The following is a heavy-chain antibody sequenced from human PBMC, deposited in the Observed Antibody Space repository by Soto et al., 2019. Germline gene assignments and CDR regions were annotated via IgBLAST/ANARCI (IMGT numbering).Heavy chain of an antibody. CDR1: GFTFSNAW. J-gene: IGHJ4*02. CDR3: TTDAARNYYDSSGYFPDY. D-gene: IGHD3-22*01. Sequence: EVQLVESGGGLVKPGGSLRLPCAASGFTFSNAWMSWVRQAPGKGLEWVGRIKSKTDGGTTDYAAPVKGRFTISRDDSKNTLYLQMNSLKTEDTAVYYCTTDAARNYYDSSGYFPDYWGQGTLVTVSS. CDR2: IKSKTDGGTT. V-gene: IGHV3-15*01.